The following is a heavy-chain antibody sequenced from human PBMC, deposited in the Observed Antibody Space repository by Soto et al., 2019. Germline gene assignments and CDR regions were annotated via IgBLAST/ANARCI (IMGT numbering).Heavy chain of an antibody. CDR3: ARQVDSPFDY. V-gene: IGHV5-51*01. CDR2: IYPGDSDT. Sequence: GESLLISCKGYGYSFTSYWIGWVRQMPGKGLEWVGIIYPGDSDTRYSPSFQGQVTISADKSISTAYLQWSSLKASDTAMYYCARQVDSPFDYWGQGTLVTVSS. CDR1: GYSFTSYW. D-gene: IGHD3-9*01. J-gene: IGHJ4*02.